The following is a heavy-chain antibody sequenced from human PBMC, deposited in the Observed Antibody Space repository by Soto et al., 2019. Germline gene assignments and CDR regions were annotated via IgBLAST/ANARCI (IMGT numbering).Heavy chain of an antibody. V-gene: IGHV3-23*01. D-gene: IGHD6-19*01. Sequence: PGGSLRLSCAASGFTFSSYAMSWVRQAPGKGLEWVSAISGSGGSTYYADSVKGRFTISRDNSKNTLYLQMNSLRAEDTAVYYCAKGQIGSSGCPLLDAFDIWGQGPLVTVSS. J-gene: IGHJ4*02. CDR2: ISGSGGST. CDR1: GFTFSSYA. CDR3: AKGQIGSSGCPLLDAFDI.